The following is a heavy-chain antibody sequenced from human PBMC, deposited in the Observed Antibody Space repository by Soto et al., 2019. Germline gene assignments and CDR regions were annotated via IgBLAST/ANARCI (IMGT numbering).Heavy chain of an antibody. Sequence: SETLSLTCTVSGGSISSYYWSWIRQPPGKGLEWIGYIYYSGSTNYNPSLKSRVTISVDTSKNQFSLKLSSVTAADTAVYYCARQAENIVATGYYYYMDVWGKGTTVTVSS. CDR2: IYYSGST. V-gene: IGHV4-59*08. D-gene: IGHD5-12*01. J-gene: IGHJ6*03. CDR1: GGSISSYY. CDR3: ARQAENIVATGYYYYMDV.